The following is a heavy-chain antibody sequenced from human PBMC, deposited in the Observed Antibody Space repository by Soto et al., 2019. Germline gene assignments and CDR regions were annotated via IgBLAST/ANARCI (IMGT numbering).Heavy chain of an antibody. V-gene: IGHV3-33*05. CDR3: ARWGTTGGLDV. Sequence: QVQLVESGGGVVQPGTSLRLSCVGSGFTFRSYVIHWVRQAPGKGLEWVALTSYDGSNKDYGDSVKGRFTISRDNSRNTVDRQMDSLRREDTALDYCARWGTTGGLDVWGEGTLVSVSS. J-gene: IGHJ1*01. CDR1: GFTFRSYV. CDR2: TSYDGSNK. D-gene: IGHD3-16*01.